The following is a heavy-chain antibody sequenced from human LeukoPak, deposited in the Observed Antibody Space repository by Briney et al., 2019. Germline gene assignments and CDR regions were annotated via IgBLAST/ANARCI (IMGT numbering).Heavy chain of an antibody. Sequence: ASVKVSCKASGYTFTGYYKHWVRQAPGQGLEWMGWINPNSGGTNYAQKFQGRVTMTRDTSISTAYMELNRLRSDDTAVYYCARAHVTTGPDYWGQGTLVTVSS. J-gene: IGHJ4*02. CDR2: INPNSGGT. CDR3: ARAHVTTGPDY. CDR1: GYTFTGYY. V-gene: IGHV1-2*02. D-gene: IGHD1-1*01.